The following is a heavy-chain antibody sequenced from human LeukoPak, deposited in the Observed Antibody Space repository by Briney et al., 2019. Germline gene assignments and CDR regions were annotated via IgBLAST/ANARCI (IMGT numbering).Heavy chain of an antibody. CDR3: AKDLYYYGSGRLLAFDY. CDR2: ISGSGGST. Sequence: GGSLRLSCAASGFTFSSYSMNWVRQAPGKGLEWVSAISGSGGSTYYADSVKGRFTISRDNSKNTLYLQMNSLRAEDTAVYYCAKDLYYYGSGRLLAFDYWGQGTLVTVSS. J-gene: IGHJ4*02. CDR1: GFTFSSYS. V-gene: IGHV3-23*01. D-gene: IGHD3-10*01.